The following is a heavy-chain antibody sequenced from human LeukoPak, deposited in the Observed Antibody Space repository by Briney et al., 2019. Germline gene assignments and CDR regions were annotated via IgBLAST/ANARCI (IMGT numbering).Heavy chain of an antibody. CDR1: GGTFSSYA. CDR3: ARDAPYYDFWSGYQLDAFDI. V-gene: IGHV1-69*13. CDR2: VIPIFGTA. J-gene: IGHJ3*02. D-gene: IGHD3-3*01. Sequence: SVKVSCKASGGTFSSYAISWVRQAPGQGLEWMGGVIPIFGTANYAQKFQGRVTITADESTSTAYMELSSLRSEDTAVYYCARDAPYYDFWSGYQLDAFDIWGQGTMVTVSS.